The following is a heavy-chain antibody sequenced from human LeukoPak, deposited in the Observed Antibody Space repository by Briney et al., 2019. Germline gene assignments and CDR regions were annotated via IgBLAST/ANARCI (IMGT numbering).Heavy chain of an antibody. CDR1: GYTFTSYG. CDR3: ARDRAPRARDDYYDILTGYVWFDP. CDR2: ISAYNGNT. V-gene: IGHV1-18*01. Sequence: ASVKVSCKASGYTFTSYGISWVRQAPGQGLEWMGWISAYNGNTNYAQKLQGRVTMTTDTSTSTAYMELRSLRSDDTAVYYCARDRAPRARDDYYDILTGYVWFDPWGQGTLVTVSS. D-gene: IGHD3-9*01. J-gene: IGHJ5*02.